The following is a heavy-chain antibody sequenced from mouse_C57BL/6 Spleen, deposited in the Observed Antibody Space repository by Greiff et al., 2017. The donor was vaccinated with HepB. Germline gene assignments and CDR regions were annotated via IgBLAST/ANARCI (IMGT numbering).Heavy chain of an antibody. CDR1: GFTFSSYT. CDR2: ISGGGGNT. CDR3: ARLSYYGYFDV. Sequence: EVKVVESGGGLVKPGGSLKLSCAASGFTFSSYTMSWVRQTPEKRLEWVATISGGGGNTYYPDSVKGRFTISRDNAKNTLYLQMSSLRSEDTALYYCARLSYYGYFDVWGTGTTVTVSS. D-gene: IGHD2-10*01. J-gene: IGHJ1*03. V-gene: IGHV5-9*01.